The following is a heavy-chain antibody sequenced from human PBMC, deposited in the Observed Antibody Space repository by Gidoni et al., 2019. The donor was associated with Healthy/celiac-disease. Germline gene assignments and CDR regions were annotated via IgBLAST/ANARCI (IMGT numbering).Heavy chain of an antibody. CDR1: GFTFSSYW. J-gene: IGHJ6*02. D-gene: IGHD1-26*01. Sequence: EVQLVESGGGLVQPGGSLRLSCAASGFTFSSYWMSWVRQAPGKGLEWVANIKQDGSEKYYVDSVKGRFTISRDNAKNSLYLQMNSLRAEDTAVYYCARRVGATSTSYYYYYGMDVWGQGTTVTVSS. V-gene: IGHV3-7*04. CDR2: IKQDGSEK. CDR3: ARRVGATSTSYYYYYGMDV.